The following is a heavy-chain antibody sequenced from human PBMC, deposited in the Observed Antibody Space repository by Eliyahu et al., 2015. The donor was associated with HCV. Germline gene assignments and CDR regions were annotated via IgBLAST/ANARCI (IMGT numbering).Heavy chain of an antibody. Sequence: QVQLVESGGGVVQPGRSLRLSCAASGFTFSSYAMHWVRQAPGKGLEWVAVISYDGSNKYYADSVKGRFTISRDNSKNTLYLQMNSLRAEDTAVYYCARERPGMSFDYWGQGTLVTVSS. CDR2: ISYDGSNK. CDR3: ARERPGMSFDY. V-gene: IGHV3-30-3*01. CDR1: GFTFSSYA. D-gene: IGHD6-13*01. J-gene: IGHJ4*02.